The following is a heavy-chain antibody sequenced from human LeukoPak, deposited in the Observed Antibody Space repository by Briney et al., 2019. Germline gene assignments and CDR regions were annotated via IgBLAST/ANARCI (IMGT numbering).Heavy chain of an antibody. Sequence: SETLSLTCTVSGGSISSSSYYWSWIRQPPGKGLEWIGYIYYSGSTNYNPSLKSRVTISVDTSKNQFSLKLSSVTAADTAVYYCARGEGGSGSYWVYWGQGTLVTVSS. D-gene: IGHD3-10*01. V-gene: IGHV4-61*01. CDR1: GGSISSSSYY. J-gene: IGHJ4*02. CDR2: IYYSGST. CDR3: ARGEGGSGSYWVY.